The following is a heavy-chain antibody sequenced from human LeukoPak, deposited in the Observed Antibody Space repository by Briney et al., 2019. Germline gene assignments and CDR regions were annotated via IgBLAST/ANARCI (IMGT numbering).Heavy chain of an antibody. CDR3: ARVVVGATDYNYYYGLDV. Sequence: GGSLRLSCAASGSIFSNYVFHWVRQAPGKGLEWVTLISFDGSKRHYAASVEGRFTISRDNSNNTVSLQMNSLRAEDTAVYYCARVVVGATDYNYYYGLDVWGQGTTVTVSS. CDR1: GSIFSNYV. V-gene: IGHV3-30-3*01. CDR2: ISFDGSKR. J-gene: IGHJ6*02. D-gene: IGHD1-26*01.